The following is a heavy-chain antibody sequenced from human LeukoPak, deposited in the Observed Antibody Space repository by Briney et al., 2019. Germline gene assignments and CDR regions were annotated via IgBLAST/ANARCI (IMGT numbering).Heavy chain of an antibody. D-gene: IGHD3-10*01. CDR1: GYSISSGYY. J-gene: IGHJ6*04. V-gene: IGHV4-38-2*01. Sequence: PSETLSLTCAVSGYSISSGYYWGWIRQPPGKGRECIGSIYHSGRTYYNPSLKRLVAISVNTAKNQFSLKLPSVTAAATAVYYCAKYRYYYCSGSYIEPYSYYGMDVWGKGTTVTVSS. CDR2: IYHSGRT. CDR3: AKYRYYYCSGSYIEPYSYYGMDV.